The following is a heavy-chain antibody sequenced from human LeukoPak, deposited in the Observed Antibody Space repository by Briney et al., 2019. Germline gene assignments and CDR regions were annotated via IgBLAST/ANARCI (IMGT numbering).Heavy chain of an antibody. CDR1: GGSISSSTYY. V-gene: IGHV4-61*05. J-gene: IGHJ4*02. D-gene: IGHD3-22*01. CDR3: ARQNYYDGSGLFDY. CDR2: IYDSGTT. Sequence: SETLSLTCTVSGGSISSSTYYWGWIRRPPGKGLEWIGYIYDSGTTNYNPSLKSRVIISVDTSKNQFSLKLSSVTAADTAVYYCARQNYYDGSGLFDYWGQGTLVTVSS.